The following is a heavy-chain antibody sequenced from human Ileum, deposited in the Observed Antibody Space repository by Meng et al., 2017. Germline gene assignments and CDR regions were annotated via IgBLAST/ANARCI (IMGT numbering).Heavy chain of an antibody. D-gene: IGHD3-10*01. J-gene: IGHJ5*02. Sequence: SVTVSCKTSVYSFTAYYLHWVRQAPGHGLEWMGGITPNNGGTNYAQKFQGRVTMTRDTSISTAYMELSSLSSDDTAVYYCARAYGSETYSEGRQMDWFDPWGQGTLVTVSS. CDR2: ITPNNGGT. CDR1: VYSFTAYY. V-gene: IGHV1-2*02. CDR3: ARAYGSETYSEGRQMDWFDP.